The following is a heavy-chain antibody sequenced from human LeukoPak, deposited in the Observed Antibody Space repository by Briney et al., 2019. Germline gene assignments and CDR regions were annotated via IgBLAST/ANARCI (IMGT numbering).Heavy chain of an antibody. J-gene: IGHJ4*02. CDR2: IYYSGST. CDR3: ARDLGIDRFDQ. D-gene: IGHD7-27*01. V-gene: IGHV4-31*02. Sequence: WIGYIYYSGSTYYNPSLKSRVTISVDTSKNQFSLKLSSVTAADTAVYYCARDLGIDRFDQWGQGTLVTVST.